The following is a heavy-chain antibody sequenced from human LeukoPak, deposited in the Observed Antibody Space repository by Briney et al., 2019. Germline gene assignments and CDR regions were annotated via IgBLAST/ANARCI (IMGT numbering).Heavy chain of an antibody. CDR3: ARGDPVYEWLDF. J-gene: IGHJ4*02. CDR2: INPSGGSP. CDR1: GYTFTSYH. Sequence: ASVKVSCKASGYTFTSYHINWVRQAPGQGLEWMGIINPSGGSPSYAQKFQGRITVTSDLSTSTVYMALSSLRSEDTAVYYCARGDPVYEWLDFWGQGTLVTVPS. V-gene: IGHV1-46*01. D-gene: IGHD2-8*01.